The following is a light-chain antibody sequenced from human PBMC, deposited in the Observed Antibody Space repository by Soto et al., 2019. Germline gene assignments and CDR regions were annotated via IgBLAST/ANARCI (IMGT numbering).Light chain of an antibody. CDR3: ASYTTSITSV. Sequence: QSALTQPASVSGSPGQSIAISCTGTSSDVGAFNYVSWYQQHPGKAPKFMIFDVSSRPSGVSDRFSGSKSGNTASLTISGLQTEDEADYYCASYTTSITSVFGTGTKLTVL. CDR2: DVS. V-gene: IGLV2-14*03. J-gene: IGLJ1*01. CDR1: SSDVGAFNY.